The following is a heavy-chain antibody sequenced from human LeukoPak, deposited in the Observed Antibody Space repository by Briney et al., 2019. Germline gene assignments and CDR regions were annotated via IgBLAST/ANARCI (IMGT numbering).Heavy chain of an antibody. CDR1: GFTFSSYW. CDR3: ARGPSGWGSLDS. Sequence: AGGSLRLSCAASGFTFSSYWMHWVRQAPGKGLVWVSRINSDGSSTNYADSVKGRFTISRDNAKSTLYLQVKSLRAEDTAVYYCARGPSGWGSLDSWGQGTLVTVSS. J-gene: IGHJ4*02. D-gene: IGHD7-27*01. V-gene: IGHV3-74*01. CDR2: INSDGSST.